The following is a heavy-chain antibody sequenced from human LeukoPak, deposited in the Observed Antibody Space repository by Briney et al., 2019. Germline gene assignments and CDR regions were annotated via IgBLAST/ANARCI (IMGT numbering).Heavy chain of an antibody. J-gene: IGHJ4*02. D-gene: IGHD6-19*01. Sequence: PGGSLRLSCAASGFTFDDYGMSWVRQAPGKGLEWVSGINWNGGSTGYADSVKGRFTISRDNAKNSLYLQMNSLRAEDTALYYCARDGAVAGTGDCFDYWGQGTLVTVSS. V-gene: IGHV3-20*04. CDR3: ARDGAVAGTGDCFDY. CDR1: GFTFDDYG. CDR2: INWNGGST.